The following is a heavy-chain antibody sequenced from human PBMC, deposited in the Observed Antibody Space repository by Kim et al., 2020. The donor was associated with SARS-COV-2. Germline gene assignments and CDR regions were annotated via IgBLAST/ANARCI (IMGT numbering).Heavy chain of an antibody. CDR2: ISAYNGNT. V-gene: IGHV1-18*04. CDR1: GYTFTSYG. J-gene: IGHJ4*02. Sequence: ASVKVSCKASGYTFTSYGISWVRQAPGQGLEWMGWISAYNGNTNYAQKLQGRVTMTTDTSTSTAYMELRSLRSDDTAVYYCARVRAPYYDILTGYYYPFDYWGQGTLVTVSS. D-gene: IGHD3-9*01. CDR3: ARVRAPYYDILTGYYYPFDY.